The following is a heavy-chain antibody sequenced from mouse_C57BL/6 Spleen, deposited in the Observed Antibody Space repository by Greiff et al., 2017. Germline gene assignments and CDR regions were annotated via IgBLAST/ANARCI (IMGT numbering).Heavy chain of an antibody. D-gene: IGHD2-2*01. CDR2: IYYDGSST. CDR1: GFTFSDYY. V-gene: IGHV5-16*01. J-gene: IGHJ4*01. CDR3: ARDSGYDLYYAMDY. Sequence: EVKVVESEGGLVQPGSSMKLSCTASGFTFSDYYMAWVRQVPEKGLEWVANIYYDGSSTYYLDSLKSRFIISRDNAKNILYLQMSSLKSEDTATYYCARDSGYDLYYAMDYWGQGTSVTVSS.